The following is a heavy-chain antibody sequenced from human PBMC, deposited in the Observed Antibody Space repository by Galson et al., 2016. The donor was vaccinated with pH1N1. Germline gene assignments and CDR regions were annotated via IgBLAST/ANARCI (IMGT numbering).Heavy chain of an antibody. J-gene: IGHJ6*02. CDR1: GGTFSSYAIGSYA. V-gene: IGHV1-69*13. D-gene: IGHD3-16*01. CDR2: IIPMFPTP. Sequence: SVKVSCKASGGTFSSYAIGSYAISWVRQAPGQGLEWMGGIIPMFPTPTYAQKFQGRVTITADASTSTAYMELGSLRSEDTAVYYCARPDQGAPYYYYGMGVWGQGATVTVSS. CDR3: ARPDQGAPYYYYGMGV.